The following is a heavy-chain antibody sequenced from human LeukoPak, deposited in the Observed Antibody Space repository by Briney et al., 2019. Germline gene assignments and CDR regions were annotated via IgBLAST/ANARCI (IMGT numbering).Heavy chain of an antibody. CDR1: GGSISSYY. D-gene: IGHD3-10*01. CDR3: ARRGKRSFGELLPNYYYYYYMDV. V-gene: IGHV4-59*12. Sequence: PSETLSLTCTVSGGSISSYYWSWIRQPPGKGLEWIGYIYYSGNTNYNPSLKSRVTIPVDTSKNQFSLKLSSVTAADTAVYYCARRGKRSFGELLPNYYYYYYMDVWGKGTTVTISS. J-gene: IGHJ6*03. CDR2: IYYSGNT.